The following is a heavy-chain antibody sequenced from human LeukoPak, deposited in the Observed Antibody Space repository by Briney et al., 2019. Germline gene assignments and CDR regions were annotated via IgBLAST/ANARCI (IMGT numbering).Heavy chain of an antibody. CDR2: ISWNSGSI. CDR1: GFTFDDYA. Sequence: GRSLRLSCAASGFTFDDYAMHWVRQAPGKGLEWVSGISWNSGSIGYADSVKGRFTISRDNAKNSLYLQMNSLRAEDTALYYCAKEDCSGGSCYFDYWGQGTLDTVSS. V-gene: IGHV3-9*01. CDR3: AKEDCSGGSCYFDY. J-gene: IGHJ4*02. D-gene: IGHD2-15*01.